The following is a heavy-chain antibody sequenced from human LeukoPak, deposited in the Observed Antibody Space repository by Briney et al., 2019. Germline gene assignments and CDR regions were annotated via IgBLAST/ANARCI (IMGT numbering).Heavy chain of an antibody. D-gene: IGHD6-13*01. CDR1: GFTFSSYS. CDR3: ARGIGIAAAGQRYYMDV. CDR2: ISSSSSYI. V-gene: IGHV3-21*01. Sequence: PGGSLRLSCAASGFTFSSYSVIWVRQAPGMGLDWVSSISSSSSYIYYADSVKGRFTISRDNAKNSLYLQMNSLRAEDTAVYYCARGIGIAAAGQRYYMDVWGKGTTVTISS. J-gene: IGHJ6*03.